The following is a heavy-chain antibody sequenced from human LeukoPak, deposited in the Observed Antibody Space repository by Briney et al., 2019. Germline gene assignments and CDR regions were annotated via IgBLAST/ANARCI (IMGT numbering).Heavy chain of an antibody. CDR2: INHSGST. CDR1: GGSFSGYY. V-gene: IGHV4-34*01. CDR3: ARGRTTETTFYYYYYGMDA. Sequence: PSETLSLTCAVYGGSFSGYYWSWIRQPPGKGLEWIGEINHSGSTNYNPSLKSRVTISVDTSKNQFSLKLSSVTAADTAVYYCARGRTTETTFYYYYYGMDAWGQGTTVTVSS. J-gene: IGHJ6*02. D-gene: IGHD4-11*01.